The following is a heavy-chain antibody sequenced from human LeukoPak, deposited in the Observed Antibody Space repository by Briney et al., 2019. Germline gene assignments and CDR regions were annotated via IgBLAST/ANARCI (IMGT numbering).Heavy chain of an antibody. CDR1: GFTFTGYY. CDR3: ARDLVGGIWSAGF. V-gene: IGHV1-2*06. CDR2: INPNSGET. J-gene: IGHJ4*02. Sequence: ASVKVSCRTSGFTFTGYYVHWIRQAPGQGLEWMGRINPNSGETIYAERFQGRVTMTRDTSISTAYMELTSLRSDDTAVYYCARDLVGGIWSAGFWGQRSLVTVSS. D-gene: IGHD3-3*01.